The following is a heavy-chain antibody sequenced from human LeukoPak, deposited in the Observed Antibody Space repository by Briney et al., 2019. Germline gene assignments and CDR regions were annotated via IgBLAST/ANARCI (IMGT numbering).Heavy chain of an antibody. CDR2: TYYRSKWYN. J-gene: IGHJ5*02. CDR3: ARAVGYCSGGSCYILGGNWFDP. Sequence: SQTLSLTCAISGDSVSSNSAAWNWIRQSPSRGLEWLGRTYYRSKWYNDYAVSVKSRITNNPDTSKNQFSLQLNSVTPEDTAVYYCARAVGYCSGGSCYILGGNWFDPWGQGTLVTVSS. CDR1: GDSVSSNSAA. V-gene: IGHV6-1*01. D-gene: IGHD2-15*01.